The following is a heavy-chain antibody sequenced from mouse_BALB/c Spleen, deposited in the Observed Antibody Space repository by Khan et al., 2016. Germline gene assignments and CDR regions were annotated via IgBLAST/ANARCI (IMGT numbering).Heavy chain of an antibody. CDR2: ISYSGST. CDR1: GYSITSDYA. V-gene: IGHV3-2*02. J-gene: IGHJ1*01. CDR3: ARAPPRWYYDV. Sequence: EVQLQESGPGLVKPSQSLSLTCTVTGYSITSDYAWNWIRQFPGNKLEWMGYISYSGSTSYNPSLKSRISITRDTSKNQFFLQLNSVTTEDTATYCCARAPPRWYYDVWGAGTTVTVCS.